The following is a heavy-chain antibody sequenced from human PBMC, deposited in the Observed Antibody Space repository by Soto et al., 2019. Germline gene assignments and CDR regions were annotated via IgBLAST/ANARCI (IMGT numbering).Heavy chain of an antibody. CDR3: AKDYGPNLEPGGKEAWAFYL. J-gene: IGHJ5*02. V-gene: IGHV3-33*06. D-gene: IGHD2-15*01. Sequence: QVQLVESGGGVVQPGRSLRLSCTASGFTFSSYAMHWVRQAPGKGLEWVTVIWYDGSNKYYADSVKGRFTISRDNSKNTLYPQINRLRGEDTGIYFLAKDYGPNLEPGGKEAWAFYLWGQGTLVTVSS. CDR1: GFTFSSYA. CDR2: IWYDGSNK.